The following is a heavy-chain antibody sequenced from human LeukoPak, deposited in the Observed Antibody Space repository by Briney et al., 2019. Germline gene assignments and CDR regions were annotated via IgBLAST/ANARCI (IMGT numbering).Heavy chain of an antibody. CDR2: FNSDGRSA. CDR1: GFTFSTYW. CDR3: AKVRSMDLDY. V-gene: IGHV3-74*01. Sequence: GGSLRLSCAASGFTFSTYWMHWVRQAPGKGLVWVSRFNSDGRSAYYADSVKGRFTISRNNAKNTLYLQMNSLRAEDTAVYYCAKVRSMDLDYWGQGTLVTVSS. J-gene: IGHJ4*02. D-gene: IGHD2-8*01.